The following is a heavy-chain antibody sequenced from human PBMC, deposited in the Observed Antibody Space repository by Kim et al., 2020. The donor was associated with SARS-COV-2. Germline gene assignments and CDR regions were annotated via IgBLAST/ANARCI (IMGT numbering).Heavy chain of an antibody. CDR2: VSPDGRNK. V-gene: IGHV3-30*04. Sequence: GGSLRLSCVASGLTSSSYPMHWVRQAPGKGLEWVAAVSPDGRNKYYAGSVKGRFTISRDKSENTMYLQMDSLRDEETAVYFCARRIPSGSYAFDLWGQGTMVTVSS. D-gene: IGHD3-10*01. CDR1: GLTSSSYP. J-gene: IGHJ3*01. CDR3: ARRIPSGSYAFDL.